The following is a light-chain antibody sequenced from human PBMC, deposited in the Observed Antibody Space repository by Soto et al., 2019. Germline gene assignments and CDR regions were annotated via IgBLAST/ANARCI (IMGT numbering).Light chain of an antibody. CDR2: AAS. CDR1: QGISNY. J-gene: IGKJ1*01. Sequence: DIQMTQSPSSLSASLGDTVTITCRASQGISNYLAWYQLKPGKVPRLLIYAASTLQSGVPSRFSGSGSGTDFTLTISCLQPEDVASYYCQKYNNALQTFGQGTKVEIK. V-gene: IGKV1-27*01. CDR3: QKYNNALQT.